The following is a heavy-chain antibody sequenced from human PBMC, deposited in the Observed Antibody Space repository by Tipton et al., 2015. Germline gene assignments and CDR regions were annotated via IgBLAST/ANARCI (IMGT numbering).Heavy chain of an antibody. CDR2: IWFDGSNK. CDR3: SGDSSSSVGYFDT. Sequence: SGFTFSTCGMHWVRQAPGKGLEWVAVIWFDGSNKYYVDSVKGRFTISRDNTNNTLYLQMNSLRAEDTAVYYCSGDSSSSVGYFDTWGQGTLVTVSS. V-gene: IGHV3-33*03. J-gene: IGHJ4*02. D-gene: IGHD6-6*01. CDR1: GFTFSTCG.